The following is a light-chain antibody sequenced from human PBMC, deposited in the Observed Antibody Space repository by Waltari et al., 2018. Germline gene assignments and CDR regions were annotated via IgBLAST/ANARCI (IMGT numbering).Light chain of an antibody. Sequence: ETMMTQSPAILSVSPGERATLSCRASRRVSTYLAWYQQKPGQAPRLLIYGASTRATGIPARFSGSGSGTEFTLTISSLQSEDFAYYYCQQYNSWPQTFGQGTKVEIK. CDR1: RRVSTY. J-gene: IGKJ1*01. V-gene: IGKV3-15*01. CDR3: QQYNSWPQT. CDR2: GAS.